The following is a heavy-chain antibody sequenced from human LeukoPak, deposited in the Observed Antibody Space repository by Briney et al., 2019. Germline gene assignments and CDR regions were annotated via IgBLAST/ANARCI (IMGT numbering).Heavy chain of an antibody. D-gene: IGHD1-26*01. CDR3: ARGLGSY. Sequence: PSETLSLTCTVSGGSISSYYWSWIRQPPGKGLEWIGYIYYSGSTNYNPSLKSRVTISVDTSKNQFSLKLSSVTAADTAVYYCARGLGSYWGQGTLVTVSS. CDR2: IYYSGST. V-gene: IGHV4-59*01. J-gene: IGHJ4*02. CDR1: GGSISSYY.